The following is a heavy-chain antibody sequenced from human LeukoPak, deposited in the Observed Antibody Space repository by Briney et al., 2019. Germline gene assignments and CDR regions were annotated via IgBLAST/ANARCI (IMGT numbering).Heavy chain of an antibody. J-gene: IGHJ4*02. CDR3: ARDPRDDHNSLDY. D-gene: IGHD5-24*01. CDR2: IKEDGSAR. CDR1: GFSFSNYW. V-gene: IGHV3-7*03. Sequence: RPGGSLRLSCAASGFSFSNYWVSWVRQSPEKGLEWVANIKEDGSARYYVDSVKGRFTISRDNPKNSLYLQMGSLRADDTAMYYCARDPRDDHNSLDYWGQGTQVTVSS.